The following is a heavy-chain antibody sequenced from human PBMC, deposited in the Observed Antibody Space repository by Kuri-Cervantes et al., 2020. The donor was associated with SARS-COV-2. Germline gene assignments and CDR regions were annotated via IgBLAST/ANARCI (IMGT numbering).Heavy chain of an antibody. CDR3: AGTTSGLAY. D-gene: IGHD1-7*01. J-gene: IGHJ4*02. CDR2: ISGSGGGT. V-gene: IGHV3-23*01. Sequence: GESLKISCAASGFTFSSYAMSWVRQAPGKGLEWVSAISGSGGGTYYADSVKGRFTISRDNSKNTLYLQMNSLRAEDTAVYYCAGTTSGLAYWGQGTLVTVSS. CDR1: GFTFSSYA.